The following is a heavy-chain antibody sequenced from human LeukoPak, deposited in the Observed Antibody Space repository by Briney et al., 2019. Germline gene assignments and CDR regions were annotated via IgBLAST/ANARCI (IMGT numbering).Heavy chain of an antibody. J-gene: IGHJ4*02. Sequence: GGSLRLSCAASGFTFSSYAMSWVRQAPGEGLEWVSAISGSGGSTYYADSVKGRFTVSRDNAKNTLYLQMNSLRAEDTAVYYCARLSCSSTSCSTYDYWGQGTLVTVSS. CDR3: ARLSCSSTSCSTYDY. V-gene: IGHV3-23*01. CDR1: GFTFSSYA. D-gene: IGHD2-2*01. CDR2: ISGSGGST.